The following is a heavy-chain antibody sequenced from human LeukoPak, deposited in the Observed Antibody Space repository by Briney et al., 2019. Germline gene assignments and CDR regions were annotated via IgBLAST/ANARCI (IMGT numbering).Heavy chain of an antibody. CDR1: GFSFSGYW. J-gene: IGHJ3*02. V-gene: IGHV3-7*04. D-gene: IGHD7-27*01. CDR2: INLDGSEK. Sequence: GGSLRLSCAGSGFSFSGYWINWVRQAPGRGLEWVASINLDGSEKYSVDSVKGRFTISRDNAKNSLYLQMNSLRAEDTAVYYCARDNWGFDISGQGTMVTVSS. CDR3: ARDNWGFDI.